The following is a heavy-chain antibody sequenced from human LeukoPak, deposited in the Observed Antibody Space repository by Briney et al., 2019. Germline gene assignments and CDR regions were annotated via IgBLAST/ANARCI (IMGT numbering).Heavy chain of an antibody. Sequence: GGSLRLSCAASGFTFSSYAMHWVRQVPGKGLEWVAVISNVGSNKYYADSVKGRFTISRDNSKNTLYLQMNSLRAEDTAVYYCANGRAVDGEFDYWGQGTLVTVSS. D-gene: IGHD3-10*01. CDR3: ANGRAVDGEFDY. J-gene: IGHJ4*02. CDR2: ISNVGSNK. V-gene: IGHV3-30-3*01. CDR1: GFTFSSYA.